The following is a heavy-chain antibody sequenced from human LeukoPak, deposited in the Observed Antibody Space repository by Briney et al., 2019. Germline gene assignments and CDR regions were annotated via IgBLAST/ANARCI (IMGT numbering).Heavy chain of an antibody. Sequence: SETLSLTCTVSGGSISSSTYYWGWIRQPPGKGLEWIGSIFYSGSTYYSPSLKSRVTISADTSKNRFSLKLNSVTAADTAVYYCASAGSGSYYAGHFYYGMDVWGQGTTVTVSS. CDR2: IFYSGST. CDR3: ASAGSGSYYAGHFYYGMDV. D-gene: IGHD3-10*01. J-gene: IGHJ6*02. V-gene: IGHV4-39*01. CDR1: GGSISSSTYY.